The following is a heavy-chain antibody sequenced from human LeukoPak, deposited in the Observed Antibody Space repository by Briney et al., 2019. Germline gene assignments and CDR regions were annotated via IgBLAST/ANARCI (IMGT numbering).Heavy chain of an antibody. CDR3: ARVGYSGWNLEY. Sequence: GGSLRLSCAASGFTFRSYWMSWVRQAPGKGLEWVANIDQGGSVKYYVDSVKGRFTISRDDAKNSLYVQMNSLRDEDTAVYYCARVGYSGWNLEYWGQGTLVTVSS. J-gene: IGHJ4*02. CDR2: IDQGGSVK. D-gene: IGHD5-12*01. CDR1: GFTFRSYW. V-gene: IGHV3-7*01.